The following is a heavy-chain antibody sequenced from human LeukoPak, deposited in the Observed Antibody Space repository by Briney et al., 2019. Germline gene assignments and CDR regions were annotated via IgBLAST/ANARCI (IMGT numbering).Heavy chain of an antibody. Sequence: GGSPRLSCAASGFTFSSYAMHWVRQAPGKGLEWVAVISYDGSNKYYADSVKGRFTISRDNSKNTLYLQMNSLRAEDTAVYYCARIPHWYYDSKLASNWFDPWGQGTLVTVSS. V-gene: IGHV3-30-3*01. J-gene: IGHJ5*02. CDR2: ISYDGSNK. CDR1: GFTFSSYA. D-gene: IGHD3-3*01. CDR3: ARIPHWYYDSKLASNWFDP.